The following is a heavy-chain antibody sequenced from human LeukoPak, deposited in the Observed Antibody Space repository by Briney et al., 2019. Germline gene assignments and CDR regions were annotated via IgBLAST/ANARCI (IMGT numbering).Heavy chain of an antibody. CDR2: IYYIGST. Sequence: PSETLSLTCTVSGGSIRSYYWSWIRQPPGKGLECIGYIYYIGSTNYNPSLKSRVTISLDTSKSQFSLKLTSVTPADTAVYYCARGGIVGSRTNWFDPWGQGILVTVSS. CDR1: GGSIRSYY. J-gene: IGHJ5*02. D-gene: IGHD1-26*01. CDR3: ARGGIVGSRTNWFDP. V-gene: IGHV4-59*01.